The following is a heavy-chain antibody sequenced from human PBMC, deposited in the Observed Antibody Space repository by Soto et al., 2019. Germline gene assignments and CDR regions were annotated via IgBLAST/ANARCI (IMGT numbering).Heavy chain of an antibody. J-gene: IGHJ3*02. CDR1: GFTFSSYG. D-gene: IGHD6-19*01. V-gene: IGHV3-30*18. CDR3: AKYPSGWYAESGAFDI. Sequence: QVQLVESGGGVVQPGRSLRLSCAASGFTFSSYGMHWVRQAPGKGLEWVAVISYDGSNKYYADSVKGRFTISRDNSKNTLYLQMNSLRAEDTSVYYCAKYPSGWYAESGAFDIWGQGTMVTVSS. CDR2: ISYDGSNK.